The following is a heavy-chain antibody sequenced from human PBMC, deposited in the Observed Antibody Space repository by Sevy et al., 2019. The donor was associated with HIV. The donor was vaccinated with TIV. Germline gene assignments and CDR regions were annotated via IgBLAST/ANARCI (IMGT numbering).Heavy chain of an antibody. D-gene: IGHD6-19*01. CDR2: IFYGGSA. Sequence: SETLSLTCTVSGGSIRTYLWTWIRQPPVKGLEYIGNIFYGGSANYNPSLKSRVTISVGTSTNQLSLRLSSVTAADTAVYYCARPYSSGWSGAFDIWGQGTMVTVSS. J-gene: IGHJ3*02. V-gene: IGHV4-59*08. CDR3: ARPYSSGWSGAFDI. CDR1: GGSIRTYL.